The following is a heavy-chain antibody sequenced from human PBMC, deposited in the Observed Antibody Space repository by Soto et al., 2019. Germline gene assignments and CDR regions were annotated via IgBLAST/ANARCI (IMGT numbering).Heavy chain of an antibody. J-gene: IGHJ4*02. CDR1: GGSISSSSYY. CDR2: IYYSGST. V-gene: IGHV4-39*01. Sequence: SETLSLTCTVSGGSISSSSYYWGWIRQPPGKGLEWTGSIYYSGSTYYNPSLKSRVTISVDTSKNQFSLKLSSVTATDTAVYYCARPVGYGDYVTREYYFDYWGQGTLVTVSS. D-gene: IGHD4-17*01. CDR3: ARPVGYGDYVTREYYFDY.